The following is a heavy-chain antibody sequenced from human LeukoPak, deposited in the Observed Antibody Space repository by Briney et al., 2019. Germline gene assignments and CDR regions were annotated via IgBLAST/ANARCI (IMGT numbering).Heavy chain of an antibody. J-gene: IGHJ6*02. V-gene: IGHV4-30-2*01. Sequence: SETLSLTCTVSGGSISSGGYSWSWIRQPPGKGLEWIGYIYHSGSTYYNPSLKSRVTISVDRSKNQFSLKLSSVTAADTAVYYCAREGDPYYGMDVWGQGTTVTVSS. CDR2: IYHSGST. CDR1: GGSISSGGYS. CDR3: AREGDPYYGMDV.